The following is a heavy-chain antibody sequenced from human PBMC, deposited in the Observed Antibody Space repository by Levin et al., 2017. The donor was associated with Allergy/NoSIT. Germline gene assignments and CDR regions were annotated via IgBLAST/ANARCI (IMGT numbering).Heavy chain of an antibody. V-gene: IGHV3-21*01. CDR1: GFTFSSYS. J-gene: IGHJ4*02. Sequence: GGSLRLSCAASGFTFSSYSMNWVRQAPGKGLEWVSSISSSSSYIYYADSVKGRFTISRDNAKNSLYLQMNSLRAEDTAVYYCARGTHSSSWFGDYWGQGTLVTVAA. CDR3: ARGTHSSSWFGDY. CDR2: ISSSSSYI. D-gene: IGHD6-13*01.